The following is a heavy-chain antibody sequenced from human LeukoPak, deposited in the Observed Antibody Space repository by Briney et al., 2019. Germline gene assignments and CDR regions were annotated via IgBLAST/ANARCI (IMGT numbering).Heavy chain of an antibody. D-gene: IGHD1-26*01. CDR2: ISSSGSTI. CDR1: GFTFSSYE. Sequence: SGGSLRLSCAASGFTFSSYEMNWVRQAPGGGLEWVSYISSSGSTIYYADSVKGRFTISRDNAKNSLYLQMNSLRAEDTAVYYCAGAHTQWELLGGPFDYWGQGTLVTVSS. CDR3: AGAHTQWELLGGPFDY. V-gene: IGHV3-48*03. J-gene: IGHJ4*02.